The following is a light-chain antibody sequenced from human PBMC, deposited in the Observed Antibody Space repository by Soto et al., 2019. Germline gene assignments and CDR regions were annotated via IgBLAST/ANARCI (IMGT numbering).Light chain of an antibody. CDR3: QQYYTSPLT. CDR1: QNILYSLNNNNY. J-gene: IGKJ3*01. Sequence: DIVMTQSPDSLGVSLGERATINCKSSQNILYSLNNNNYLAWYQQKPGQPPKLLINWASARESGVPDRFSGSGSGTDFTLTISSLQAEDVAVYYCQQYYTSPLTFGPGTRVDIK. CDR2: WAS. V-gene: IGKV4-1*01.